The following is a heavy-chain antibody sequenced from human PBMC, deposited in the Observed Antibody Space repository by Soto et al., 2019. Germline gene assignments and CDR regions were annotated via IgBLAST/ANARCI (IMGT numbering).Heavy chain of an antibody. D-gene: IGHD3-22*01. Sequence: QLQLQEFGSGLVKPSQTLSLTCVVSGDSFSSGGYSWSWIRQPPGKGLEWLGYIYESGSTYYNPSLTGRVTISVDRSKNQFFLKLSSVTAADTAVYYCARGTYSDSSGYLDAFHIWGQGRMVTVSS. J-gene: IGHJ3*02. CDR1: GDSFSSGGYS. CDR3: ARGTYSDSSGYLDAFHI. CDR2: IYESGST. V-gene: IGHV4-30-2*01.